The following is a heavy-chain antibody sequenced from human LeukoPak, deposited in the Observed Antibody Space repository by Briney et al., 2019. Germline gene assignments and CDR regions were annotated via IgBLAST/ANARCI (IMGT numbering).Heavy chain of an antibody. CDR2: MNPNSGNT. D-gene: IGHD3-3*01. J-gene: IGHJ4*02. CDR3: ARGDTIFGVVIIQGYFDY. CDR1: GYTFTSYD. V-gene: IGHV1-8*03. Sequence: ASVKVSCKASGYTFTSYDINWVRQATGQGLEWMGWMNPNSGNTGYAQKFQGRVTITRNTSISTAYMELSSLRSEDTAVYYCARGDTIFGVVIIQGYFDYWGQGTLVTVSS.